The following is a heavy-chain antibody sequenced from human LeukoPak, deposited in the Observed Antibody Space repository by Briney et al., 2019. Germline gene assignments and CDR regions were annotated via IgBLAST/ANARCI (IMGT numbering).Heavy chain of an antibody. Sequence: GASVKVSCKASGYTFTSYGISWVRQAPGQGLEWMGWISAYNGNTNYAQKLQGRVTMTTDTSTSTAYMELRSLRSDDTAVYYCARGPSPRVAARLDYSDYWGQGTLVTVSS. V-gene: IGHV1-18*01. CDR1: GYTFTSYG. CDR3: ARGPSPRVAARLDYSDY. D-gene: IGHD6-6*01. J-gene: IGHJ4*02. CDR2: ISAYNGNT.